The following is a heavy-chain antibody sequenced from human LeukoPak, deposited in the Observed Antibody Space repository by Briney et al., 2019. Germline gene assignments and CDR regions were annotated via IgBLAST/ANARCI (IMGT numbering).Heavy chain of an antibody. V-gene: IGHV1-2*02. J-gene: IGHJ4*02. CDR3: ARDEEWLAPGDY. Sequence: ASVKVSCKASGYTFTGYYMHWVRQAPGQGLEWMGWINPNSGGTNYAQKFQGRVTMTRGTSISTAYMELSRLRSDDTAVYYCARDEEWLAPGDYWGQGTLVTVSS. D-gene: IGHD6-19*01. CDR1: GYTFTGYY. CDR2: INPNSGGT.